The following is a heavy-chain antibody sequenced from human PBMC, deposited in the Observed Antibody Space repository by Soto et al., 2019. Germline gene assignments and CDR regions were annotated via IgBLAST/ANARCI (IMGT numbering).Heavy chain of an antibody. D-gene: IGHD1-26*01. J-gene: IGHJ3*02. CDR2: INPSGGST. CDR1: GYTFTVYY. V-gene: IGHV1-46*01. CDR3: ARDLGGGSYRSHDAFDI. Sequence: GASVKVACKAFGYTFTVYYVHWVRQAPGQGLEWMGIINPSGGSTSYAQKFQGRVTMTRDTSTSTVYMELSSLRSEDTAVYYCARDLGGGSYRSHDAFDIWGQGTMVTVSS.